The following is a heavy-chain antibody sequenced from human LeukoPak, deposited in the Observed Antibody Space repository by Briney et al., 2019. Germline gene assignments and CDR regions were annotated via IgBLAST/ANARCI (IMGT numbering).Heavy chain of an antibody. CDR2: INPNSGGT. D-gene: IGHD6-25*01. CDR1: GYTFTGYY. J-gene: IGHJ2*01. V-gene: IGHV1-2*02. Sequence: ASVKVSCKASGYTFTGYYMHWVRQAPGQGLEWVGWINPNSGGTNYAQKFQGRVTMTRDASISTAYMELSRLRSDDTAVYYCAREPSGSWYFDLWGRGTLVTVSS. CDR3: AREPSGSWYFDL.